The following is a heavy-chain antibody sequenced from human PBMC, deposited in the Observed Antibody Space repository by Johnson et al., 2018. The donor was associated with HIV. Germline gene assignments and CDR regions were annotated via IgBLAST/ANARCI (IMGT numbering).Heavy chain of an antibody. V-gene: IGHV3-74*03. CDR3: ARDLNHGDTGGGAFDI. Sequence: VQLVESGGGLVQPGGSLRLSCAASGFSFSTTWMHWVRQAPGEGLVWVAHINSDGSHIAYAASARGRFTISRDNAKNTLVLQMNSLRGEDTAVYYCARDLNHGDTGGGAFDIWGQGTMVTVSS. J-gene: IGHJ3*02. D-gene: IGHD1-14*01. CDR1: GFSFSTTW. CDR2: INSDGSHI.